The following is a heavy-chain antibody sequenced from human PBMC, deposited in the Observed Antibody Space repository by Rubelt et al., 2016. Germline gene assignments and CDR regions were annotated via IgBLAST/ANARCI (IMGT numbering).Heavy chain of an antibody. CDR3: ARNWGFDY. CDR1: GFTVSSNY. Sequence: EVQLVESGGGLVQPGGSLRLSCAASGFTVSSNYMSWVRQAPGQGVEWGSVIYSGGSTYYSDSVRGRFTISRGNSKNTLYLQMNGLRAEDTAVYYCARNWGFDYWGQGTLVTVSS. V-gene: IGHV3-66*01. D-gene: IGHD7-27*01. J-gene: IGHJ4*02. CDR2: IYSGGST.